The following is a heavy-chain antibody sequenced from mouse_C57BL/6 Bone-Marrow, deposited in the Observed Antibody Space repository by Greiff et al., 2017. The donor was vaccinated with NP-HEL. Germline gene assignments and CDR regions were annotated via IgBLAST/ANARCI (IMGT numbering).Heavy chain of an antibody. CDR1: GFTFSSYG. D-gene: IGHD2-1*01. J-gene: IGHJ2*01. Sequence: EVKLMESGGDLVKPGGSLKLSCAASGFTFSSYGMSWVRQTPDKRLEWVATISSGGSYTYYPDSVKGRFTISRDNAKNTLYLQMSSLKSEDTAMDYCARHGGYYGNFDYWGQGTTLTVSS. CDR3: ARHGGYYGNFDY. V-gene: IGHV5-6*01. CDR2: ISSGGSYT.